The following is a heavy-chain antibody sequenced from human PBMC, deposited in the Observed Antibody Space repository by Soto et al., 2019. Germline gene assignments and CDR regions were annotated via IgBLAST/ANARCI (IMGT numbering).Heavy chain of an antibody. V-gene: IGHV3-74*01. CDR3: AREDNP. CDR2: INDDGGTT. CDR1: GFTFSSYW. J-gene: IGHJ5*02. Sequence: GGSLRLSCAASGFTFSSYWMHWVRQAPGKGLVWVSHINDDGGTTDYADSVKGRFTISRDNAKNTLYLQMNSLRAEDTAVYYCAREDNPWGQGTLVTVSS.